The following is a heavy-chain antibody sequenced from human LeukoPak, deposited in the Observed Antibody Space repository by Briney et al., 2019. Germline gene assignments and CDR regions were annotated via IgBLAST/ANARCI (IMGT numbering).Heavy chain of an antibody. CDR2: ISDSGGST. J-gene: IGHJ5*02. D-gene: IGHD6-19*01. CDR1: GFTFSTYY. Sequence: GGSLRLSCAPSGFTFSTYYMSWGRQAPGKGLEWVSSISDSGGSTYYADSVKGRFTISRDNSKNTLYLQMTNLRAADTAVYYWAKDLSTAVAAEWSDPWDQGSLVTVSS. V-gene: IGHV3-23*01. CDR3: AKDLSTAVAAEWSDP.